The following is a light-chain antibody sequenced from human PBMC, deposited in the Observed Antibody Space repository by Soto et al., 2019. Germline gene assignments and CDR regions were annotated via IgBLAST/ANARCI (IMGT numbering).Light chain of an antibody. J-gene: IGKJ1*01. CDR3: QQYNSYSVT. CDR1: QSIGVW. Sequence: GDRVTITCLASQSIGVWLAWYQQKPGKAPKLLVYDASNLQTGVPSRFSGSGSGTEFTLTISSLQPDDFATYYCQQYNSYSVTFGQGTKVDI. V-gene: IGKV1-5*01. CDR2: DAS.